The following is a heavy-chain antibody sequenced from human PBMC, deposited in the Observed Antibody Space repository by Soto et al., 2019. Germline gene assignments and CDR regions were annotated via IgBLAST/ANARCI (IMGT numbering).Heavy chain of an antibody. D-gene: IGHD2-2*02. J-gene: IGHJ4*02. CDR1: GGSFSGYY. V-gene: IGHV4-34*01. CDR3: ARGGIKCSSTSCYNLQVGAPPSAAFDY. Sequence: SETLSLTCAVYGGSFSGYYWSWIRQPPGKGLEWIGETNHSGSTNYNPSLKSRVTISVDTSKNQFSLKLSSVTAADTAVYYCARGGIKCSSTSCYNLQVGAPPSAAFDYWGQGTLVTVSS. CDR2: TNHSGST.